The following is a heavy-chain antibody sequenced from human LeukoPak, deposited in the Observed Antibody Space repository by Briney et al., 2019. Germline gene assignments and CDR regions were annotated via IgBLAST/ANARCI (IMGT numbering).Heavy chain of an antibody. Sequence: PGGSLRLSCAASGFTFSNYWMSWVRQAPGKGLEWVANINQGGSGKNYVVSVKGRFTISRDNAKNSLSLQMNSLRADDTAVYYCARDDSSGWYYFEYLGQGTLVTVSS. CDR3: ARDDSSGWYYFEY. V-gene: IGHV3-7*01. CDR2: INQGGSGK. D-gene: IGHD6-19*01. J-gene: IGHJ4*02. CDR1: GFTFSNYW.